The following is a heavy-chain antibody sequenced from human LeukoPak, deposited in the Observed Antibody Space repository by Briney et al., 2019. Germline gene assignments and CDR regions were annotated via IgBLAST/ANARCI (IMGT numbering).Heavy chain of an antibody. CDR2: INPYSGGT. V-gene: IGHV1-2*02. Sequence: GASVKVSCKASGYTFTGYYMRWVRQAPGQGLEWMGWINPYSGGTNYAQKFQGRVTMTRDTSISTAYMELSRLRSDDTAVYYCAVDYYDSSGYLYWGQGTLVTVSS. CDR1: GYTFTGYY. J-gene: IGHJ4*02. CDR3: AVDYYDSSGYLY. D-gene: IGHD3-22*01.